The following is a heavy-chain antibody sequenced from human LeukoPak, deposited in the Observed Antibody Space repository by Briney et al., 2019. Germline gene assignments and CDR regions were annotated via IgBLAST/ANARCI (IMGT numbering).Heavy chain of an antibody. Sequence: AETLSLTCTVSGGSISSYYWSWIRPPAGKGRDWVGRIYTSGSTNYNPSLKRRVPMSVDTSKSQFSLKLSSVTAADTAVYYCASDYGGTELWGQGTLVTVSS. CDR2: IYTSGST. V-gene: IGHV4-4*07. J-gene: IGHJ4*02. CDR1: GGSISSYY. CDR3: ASDYGGTEL. D-gene: IGHD4-23*01.